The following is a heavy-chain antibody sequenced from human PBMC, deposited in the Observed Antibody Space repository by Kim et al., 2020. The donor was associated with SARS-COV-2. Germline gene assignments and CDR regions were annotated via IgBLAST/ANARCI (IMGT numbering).Heavy chain of an antibody. CDR2: ISSSSSYI. D-gene: IGHD4-17*01. V-gene: IGHV3-21*01. J-gene: IGHJ6*02. Sequence: GGSLRLSCAASGFTFSSYSMNWVRQAPGKGLEWVSSISSSSSYIYYADSVKGRFTISRDNAKNSLYLQMNSLRAEDTAVYYCARGDYGDYVVYYYGMDAWGQGTTVTVSS. CDR3: ARGDYGDYVVYYYGMDA. CDR1: GFTFSSYS.